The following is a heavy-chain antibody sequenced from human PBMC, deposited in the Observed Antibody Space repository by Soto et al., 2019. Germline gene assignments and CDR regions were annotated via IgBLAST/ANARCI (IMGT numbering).Heavy chain of an antibody. J-gene: IGHJ6*02. CDR2: ISSSSSTI. D-gene: IGHD1-7*01. Sequence: GGSLRLSCAASGFTFSSYSMNWVRQAPGKGLEWVSYISSSSSTIYYADSVKGRFTISRDNAKNSLYLQMNSLRDEDTAVYYCARDHSITGTTGPGDYYYYYGMDVWGQGTTVTVSS. V-gene: IGHV3-48*02. CDR1: GFTFSSYS. CDR3: ARDHSITGTTGPGDYYYYYGMDV.